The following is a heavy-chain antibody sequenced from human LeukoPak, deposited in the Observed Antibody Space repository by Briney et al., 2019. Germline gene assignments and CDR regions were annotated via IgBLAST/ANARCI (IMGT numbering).Heavy chain of an antibody. V-gene: IGHV4-59*12. Sequence: SETLSLTCTVSGGSISTYYWSWIRQPPGKGLEWIGCIYLSGSTNYNPSLKSRVTISVDTSKNQFSLKLSSVTAADTAVYYCARVGYSYVWWFDPWGQGTLVTVSS. CDR2: IYLSGST. J-gene: IGHJ5*02. CDR1: GGSISTYY. CDR3: ARVGYSYVWWFDP. D-gene: IGHD5-18*01.